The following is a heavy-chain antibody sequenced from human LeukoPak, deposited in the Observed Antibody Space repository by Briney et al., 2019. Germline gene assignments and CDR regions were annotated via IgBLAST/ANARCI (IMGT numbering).Heavy chain of an antibody. CDR2: MCPSGRT. CDR3: ATSYGGKTAPYDL. D-gene: IGHD4-23*01. J-gene: IGHJ5*02. V-gene: IGHV4-4*08. Sequence: SETLSLTCTVSNDSISSYCCSWVRQPPGKGLEWIGFMCPSGRTDYNPSLKSRVTMSVDTSKNQLSMELRFLTAADTAVYCCATSYGGKTAPYDLWGHGTLVTVSS. CDR1: NDSISSYC.